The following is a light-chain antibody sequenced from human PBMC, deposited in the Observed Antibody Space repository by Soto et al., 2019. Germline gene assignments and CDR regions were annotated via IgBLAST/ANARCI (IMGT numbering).Light chain of an antibody. Sequence: QSALTQPPSASGSPGQSVSISCTGTSSDVGDYYYVSWYQQHPGKAPKLMIYEVSNRPSGVSNRFSGSKSGNTASLTISGLQADDEADYYCSSYTRSNTLPFVFGTGTKLTVL. CDR2: EVS. J-gene: IGLJ1*01. V-gene: IGLV2-14*01. CDR1: SSDVGDYYY. CDR3: SSYTRSNTLPFV.